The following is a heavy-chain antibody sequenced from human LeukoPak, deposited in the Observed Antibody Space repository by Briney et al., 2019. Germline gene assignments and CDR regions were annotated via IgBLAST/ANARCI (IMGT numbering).Heavy chain of an antibody. D-gene: IGHD6-13*01. CDR2: INPSGGST. CDR1: GYTFTSYY. CDR3: ARADRRRPPYSSSWYSENIFDY. V-gene: IGHV1-46*01. J-gene: IGHJ4*02. Sequence: ASVKVSCKASGYTFTSYYMNWVRQAPGQGLEWMGIINPSGGSTSYAQKFQGRVTMTRDTSMSTVYMELSSLRSEDTAVYYCARADRRRPPYSSSWYSENIFDYWGQGTLVTVSS.